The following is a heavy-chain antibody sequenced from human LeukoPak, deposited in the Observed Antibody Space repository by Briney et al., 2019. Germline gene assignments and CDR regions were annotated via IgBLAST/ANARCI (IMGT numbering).Heavy chain of an antibody. CDR1: GFSFSTYA. CDR2: ISSSDPGT. Sequence: PGGSLRLSCAASGFSFSTYAMSWVRQIPGKGLEWVSAISSSDPGTYYADSVKGRFTISRDNFKNTLYLQMNSLRAEDTAVYYCVKDRDWNDDDNAFDIWGQGTMVTVSS. D-gene: IGHD1-1*01. J-gene: IGHJ3*02. CDR3: VKDRDWNDDDNAFDI. V-gene: IGHV3-23*01.